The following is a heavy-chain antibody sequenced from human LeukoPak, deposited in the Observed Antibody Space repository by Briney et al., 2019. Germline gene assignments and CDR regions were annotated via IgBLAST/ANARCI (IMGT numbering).Heavy chain of an antibody. V-gene: IGHV4-39*07. CDR2: IYSGGNT. CDR1: DGSINSDTYY. CDR3: ARSSFRDWFDP. D-gene: IGHD3-3*02. Sequence: SETLSLTCSVSDGSINSDTYYWGWIRQPPGKGLEWIASIYSGGNTFYNPSLKSRVTISIDTSKKQFSLKLTSVTAADTAVYYCARSSFRDWFDPWGQGTLVTVSS. J-gene: IGHJ5*02.